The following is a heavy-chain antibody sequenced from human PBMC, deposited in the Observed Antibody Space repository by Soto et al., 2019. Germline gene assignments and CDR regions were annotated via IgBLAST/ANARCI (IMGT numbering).Heavy chain of an antibody. J-gene: IGHJ5*02. Sequence: GGSLRLSCAASGFTFSSYWMHWVRQAPGKGLVWVSRINSDGSSTSYADSVKGRFTISRDNAKNTLYLQMNSLRAEDTAVYYCARHVAGDFWSGYSNWFDPWGQGTLVTVSS. CDR3: ARHVAGDFWSGYSNWFDP. CDR1: GFTFSSYW. V-gene: IGHV3-74*01. D-gene: IGHD3-3*01. CDR2: INSDGSST.